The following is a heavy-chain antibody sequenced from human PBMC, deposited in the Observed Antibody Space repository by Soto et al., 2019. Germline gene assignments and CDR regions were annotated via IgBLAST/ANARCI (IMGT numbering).Heavy chain of an antibody. D-gene: IGHD2-15*01. Sequence: GGSLRLSCAASGFTFSSYAMSWVRQAPGKGLEWVSTISGSGGNTYYADSVKGRFTISRDNSKNTLYLQMNSLRVEEMAIYYCAKTPRYCSGGSCYGGYFDYWGQGTLVTVSS. J-gene: IGHJ4*03. V-gene: IGHV3-23*01. CDR2: ISGSGGNT. CDR3: AKTPRYCSGGSCYGGYFDY. CDR1: GFTFSSYA.